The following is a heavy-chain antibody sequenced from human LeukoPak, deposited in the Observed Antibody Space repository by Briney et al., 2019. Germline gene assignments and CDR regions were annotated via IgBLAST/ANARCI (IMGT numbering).Heavy chain of an antibody. D-gene: IGHD2-15*01. J-gene: IGHJ5*02. V-gene: IGHV4-31*03. Sequence: SGTLSLTCTVSGGSISSGGYYWSWIRQHPGKGLEWIGYIYYSGSTYYNPSLKSRVTISVDTSKNQFSLKLSSVTAADTAVYYCARVGYCSGGSCYTRFRFDPWGQETLVTVSS. CDR1: GGSISSGGYY. CDR2: IYYSGST. CDR3: ARVGYCSGGSCYTRFRFDP.